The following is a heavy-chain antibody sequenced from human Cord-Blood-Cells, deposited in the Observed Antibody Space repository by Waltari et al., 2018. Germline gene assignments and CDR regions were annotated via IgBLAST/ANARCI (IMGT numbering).Heavy chain of an antibody. D-gene: IGHD6-13*01. Sequence: QVQLQQWGAGLLKPSETLSPTSAVYGGSFSGYSWCWISQPSGKGLEWLGEINHSGSTNYNPSLKRRGTISVDTSKNQFSLKLSSVTAADTAVYYCARGLPGIAAAGTGFDYWGQGTLFTVSS. CDR2: INHSGST. J-gene: IGHJ4*02. CDR3: ARGLPGIAAAGTGFDY. V-gene: IGHV4-34*01. CDR1: GGSFSGYS.